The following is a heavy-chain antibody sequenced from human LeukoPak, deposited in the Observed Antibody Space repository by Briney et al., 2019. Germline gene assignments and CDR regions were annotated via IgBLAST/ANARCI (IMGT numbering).Heavy chain of an antibody. CDR1: GYTFTGYY. Sequence: ASVKVSCKASGYTFTGYYMHWVRQAPGQGLEWMGWINPNSGGTNYAQNFQGRVTMTRDTSISTAYMELNRLTSDDTAVYYCARQLGATSRDYWGQGTLVTVSS. CDR3: ARQLGATSRDY. J-gene: IGHJ4*02. D-gene: IGHD1-26*01. V-gene: IGHV1-2*02. CDR2: INPNSGGT.